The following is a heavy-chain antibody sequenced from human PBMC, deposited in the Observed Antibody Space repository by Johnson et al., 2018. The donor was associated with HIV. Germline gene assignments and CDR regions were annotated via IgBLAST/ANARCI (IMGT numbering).Heavy chain of an antibody. V-gene: IGHV3-20*04. J-gene: IGHJ3*02. CDR3: ARGGLGNQNIHDPFDI. D-gene: IGHD1/OR15-1a*01. CDR1: GFTVSSYY. Sequence: VQLVESGGGLIQPGGSLRLSCAASGFTVSSYYMNWVRQAPGKGLEWISGIKGNGDSTAYPDSMKGRFTISRDNAKNSLYLQMNSLRAEDTAFYYCARGGLGNQNIHDPFDIWGQGTMVTVSS. CDR2: IKGNGDST.